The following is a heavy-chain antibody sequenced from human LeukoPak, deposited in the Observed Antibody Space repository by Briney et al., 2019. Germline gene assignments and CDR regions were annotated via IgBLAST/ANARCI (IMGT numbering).Heavy chain of an antibody. CDR1: GGSISSGDYY. D-gene: IGHD4-23*01. Sequence: SETLSLTCTVSGGSISSGDYYWNWIRQPGGKGLEWIGRIYTSGSTDYNPSLKSRVTISIDTSNNQFSLKLTSVTAADTAVYYCARVGLYGGKLDYWGQGTLVTVSS. CDR2: IYTSGST. CDR3: ARVGLYGGKLDY. V-gene: IGHV4-61*02. J-gene: IGHJ4*02.